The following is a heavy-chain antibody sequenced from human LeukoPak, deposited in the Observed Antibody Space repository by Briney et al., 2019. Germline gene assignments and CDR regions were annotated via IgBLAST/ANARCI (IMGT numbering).Heavy chain of an antibody. CDR1: GASMSDYY. CDR2: IYYTGST. V-gene: IGHV4-59*08. CDR3: VRRVRYFGQNDY. Sequence: SETLSLTCTVSGASMSDYYGSWIRQPPGQGLEWIGYIYYTGSTNYNPSLKSRVTMSVDTSKNQISLKLSSVTAADSAVYYCVRRVRYFGQNDYWGQGTLVTVSS. J-gene: IGHJ4*02. D-gene: IGHD3-9*01.